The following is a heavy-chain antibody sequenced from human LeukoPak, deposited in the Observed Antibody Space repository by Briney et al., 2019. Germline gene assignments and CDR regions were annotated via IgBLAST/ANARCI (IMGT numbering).Heavy chain of an antibody. J-gene: IGHJ4*02. CDR2: IKTDGSET. V-gene: IGHV3-7*03. D-gene: IGHD6-19*01. CDR3: VKNNGWFHLAQ. Sequence: WVRQAPGKGLEWVGHIKTDGSETYYLASLRGRFSISRDNTNNALYLQMNSLRVEDTAVYYCVKNNGWFHLAQWGQGTLVTVSS.